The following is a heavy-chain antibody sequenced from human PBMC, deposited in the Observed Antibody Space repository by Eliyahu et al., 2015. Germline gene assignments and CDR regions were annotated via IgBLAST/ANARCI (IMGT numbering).Heavy chain of an antibody. V-gene: IGHV4-39*07. CDR3: ARVIARVLLWFGESLGFDP. Sequence: QLQLQESGPGLVKPSETLSLTCTVSGGSISSSSYXWGWIRQPPGKGLEWIGSIYYSGSTYYNPSLKSRVTISVDTSKNQFSLKLSSVTAADTAVYYCARVIARVLLWFGESLGFDPWGQGTLVTVSS. D-gene: IGHD3-10*01. CDR2: IYYSGST. J-gene: IGHJ5*02. CDR1: GGSISSSSYX.